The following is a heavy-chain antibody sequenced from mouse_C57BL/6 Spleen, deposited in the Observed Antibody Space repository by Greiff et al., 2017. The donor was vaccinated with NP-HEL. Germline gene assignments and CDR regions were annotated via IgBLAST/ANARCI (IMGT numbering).Heavy chain of an antibody. CDR3: ARRGLRVDYAMDY. D-gene: IGHD2-4*01. Sequence: QVQLQQPGAELVKPGASVKMSCKASGYTFTSYWITWVKQRPGQGLEWIGDIYPGSGSTNYNEKFKSKATLTVDTSSSTAYMQLSSLTSEDSAVYYCARRGLRVDYAMDYWGQGTSVTVSS. CDR1: GYTFTSYW. V-gene: IGHV1-55*01. CDR2: IYPGSGST. J-gene: IGHJ4*01.